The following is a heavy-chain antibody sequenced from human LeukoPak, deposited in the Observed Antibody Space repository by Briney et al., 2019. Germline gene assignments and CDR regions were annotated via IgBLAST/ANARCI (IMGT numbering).Heavy chain of an antibody. Sequence: PGGSLRLSCAASGFTFSSYSMNWVRQAPGKGLEWVSSISRSSNYKYYADSVKGRFTISRDNAKNSLYLQMNSLRAEDTAVYYCAGISGSYYYYYMDVWGKGTTVTVSS. V-gene: IGHV3-21*04. CDR1: GFTFSSYS. CDR2: ISRSSNYK. J-gene: IGHJ6*03. CDR3: AGISGSYYYYYMDV. D-gene: IGHD1-20*01.